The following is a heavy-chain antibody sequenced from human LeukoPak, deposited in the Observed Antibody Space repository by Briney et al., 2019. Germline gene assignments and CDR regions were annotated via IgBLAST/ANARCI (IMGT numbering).Heavy chain of an antibody. CDR3: AKDKGREGDY. CDR1: GFSFSRYA. Sequence: GSLRLSCAASGFSFSRYAMHWVRKAPGKGLEWVAVISSEGSEQLYADSVKGRFIISRDNSKNTVNLQMNNLRLDDTAVYYCAKDKGREGDYWGQGTLVTVSS. V-gene: IGHV3-30*18. CDR2: ISSEGSEQ. J-gene: IGHJ4*02.